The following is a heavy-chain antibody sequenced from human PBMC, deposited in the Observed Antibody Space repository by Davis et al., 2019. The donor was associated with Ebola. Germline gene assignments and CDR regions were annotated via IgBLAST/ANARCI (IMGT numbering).Heavy chain of an antibody. Sequence: SVKVSCKASGGTFSSYAISWVRQAPGQGLEWMGRIIPILGIANYAQKFQGRVTITADKSTSTAYMELSSLRSEDTAVYYCARDGGPDIVATTHFDYWGQGTLVTVSS. J-gene: IGHJ4*02. D-gene: IGHD5-12*01. CDR3: ARDGGPDIVATTHFDY. CDR2: IIPILGIA. CDR1: GGTFSSYA. V-gene: IGHV1-69*04.